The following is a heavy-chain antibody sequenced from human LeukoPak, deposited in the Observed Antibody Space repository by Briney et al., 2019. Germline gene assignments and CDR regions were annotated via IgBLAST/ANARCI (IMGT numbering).Heavy chain of an antibody. CDR2: VYSSGST. CDR1: GGSISSGISY. Sequence: PSETLSLTCSVSGGSISSGISYCSWIRQPAGKGLEWIGRVYSSGSTHYNPSLKSRVTISVDRSKNQFSLRLTSVTAADTAVYYCAGRYSQTRGYYYYYMDVWGKGTTVTVSS. J-gene: IGHJ6*03. CDR3: AGRYSQTRGYYYYYMDV. V-gene: IGHV4-61*02. D-gene: IGHD5-18*01.